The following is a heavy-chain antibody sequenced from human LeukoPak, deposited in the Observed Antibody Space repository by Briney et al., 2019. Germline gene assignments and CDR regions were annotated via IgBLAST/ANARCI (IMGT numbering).Heavy chain of an antibody. CDR1: GFIFNNYD. V-gene: IGHV3-23*01. CDR3: AKVTVTMAATGDY. CDR2: ISGSGGST. J-gene: IGHJ4*02. Sequence: GGSLRLSCVVSGFIFNNYDMSWVRQAPGKGLEWVSAISGSGGSTYYADSVKGRFTISRGNSKNTLYLQMNSLRVEDTAIYYCAKVTVTMAATGDYWGQGTLVTVSS. D-gene: IGHD2-15*01.